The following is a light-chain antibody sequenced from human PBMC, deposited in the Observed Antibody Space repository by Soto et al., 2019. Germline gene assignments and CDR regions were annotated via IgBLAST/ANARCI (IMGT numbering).Light chain of an antibody. Sequence: DIQMTQSPSSVPASVGESVTITCRASQGISSWLAWYQQXPGKAPKVLIYKASSSESGAPSRFSSSGSGTEFTLTISSLQPDDSATYYCQQYDTYCTFGGGTQVDTK. CDR2: KAS. CDR3: QQYDTYCT. V-gene: IGKV1-5*03. J-gene: IGKJ4*01. CDR1: QGISSW.